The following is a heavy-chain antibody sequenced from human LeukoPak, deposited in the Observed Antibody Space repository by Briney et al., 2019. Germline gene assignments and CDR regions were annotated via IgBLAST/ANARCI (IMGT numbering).Heavy chain of an antibody. CDR2: INHSGST. CDR1: GGSFSGYY. D-gene: IGHD3-3*01. Sequence: SETVSLTCAVYGGSFSGYYWSWIRQPPGKGLEWIGEINHSGSTNYNPSLKSRVTISVDTSKNQFSLKLSSVTAADTAVYYCARGWAKTYYDFWSGYYRGAYRATAFDYWGQGTLDTVSS. J-gene: IGHJ4*02. V-gene: IGHV4-34*01. CDR3: ARGWAKTYYDFWSGYYRGAYRATAFDY.